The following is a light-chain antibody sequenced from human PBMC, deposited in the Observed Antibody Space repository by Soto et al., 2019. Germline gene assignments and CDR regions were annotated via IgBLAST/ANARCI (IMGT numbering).Light chain of an antibody. Sequence: AIQMTQSPSSLSASVGDRVTITCRASQGIRNDLGWYQQEPGKAPKLLIYAASSLKIGVPSRFSGSGSRTDFTLTISSLQPEDFAPYYCLQDYNYPWTFGQGTKVEIK. CDR3: LQDYNYPWT. V-gene: IGKV1-6*01. CDR2: AAS. CDR1: QGIRND. J-gene: IGKJ1*01.